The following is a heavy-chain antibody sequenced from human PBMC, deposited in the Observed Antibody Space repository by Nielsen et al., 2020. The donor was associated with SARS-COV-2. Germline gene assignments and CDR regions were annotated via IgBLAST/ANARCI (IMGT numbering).Heavy chain of an antibody. CDR3: VRDRTDLYGYYYYAMDV. J-gene: IGHJ6*02. Sequence: GGSLRLSCAASGFTFSDYYMSWIRQAPGKGLEWVSYISSSSSYAKYADSVKGRFTISRDNAKNSLFLQMSSLRAEDTAVYYCVRDRTDLYGYYYYAMDVWGQGTTVTVSS. V-gene: IGHV3-11*05. CDR1: GFTFSDYY. CDR2: ISSSSSYA. D-gene: IGHD3/OR15-3a*01.